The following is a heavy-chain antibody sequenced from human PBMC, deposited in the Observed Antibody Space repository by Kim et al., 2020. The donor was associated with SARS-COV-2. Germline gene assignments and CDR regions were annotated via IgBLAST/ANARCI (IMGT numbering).Heavy chain of an antibody. V-gene: IGHV5-51*01. J-gene: IGHJ4*02. CDR1: GYSFTSYW. CDR2: IYPGDSDT. D-gene: IGHD1-26*01. CDR3: ARLHSGSYRPLYYFDY. Sequence: GESLKISCKGSGYSFTSYWIGWVRQMPGKGLEWMGIIYPGDSDTRYSPSFQGQVTISADKSISTAYLQWSSLKASDTAMYYCARLHSGSYRPLYYFDYWGQGTLVTVSS.